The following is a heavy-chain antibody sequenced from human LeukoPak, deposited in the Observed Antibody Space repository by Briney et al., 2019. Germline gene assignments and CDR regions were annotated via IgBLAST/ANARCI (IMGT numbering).Heavy chain of an antibody. CDR2: ITDSGGAT. CDR3: AQRAQLPKRHFDY. CDR1: GFTFRIYA. D-gene: IGHD2-2*01. J-gene: IGHJ4*02. Sequence: GGSLRLACAASGFTFRIYAMSWVRQAPGKGLEWVSTITDSGGATYHADSVKGRFTISRDNSKNTLYLQMNSLRAEDTAVYYCAQRAQLPKRHFDYWGQGTLVTVSS. V-gene: IGHV3-23*01.